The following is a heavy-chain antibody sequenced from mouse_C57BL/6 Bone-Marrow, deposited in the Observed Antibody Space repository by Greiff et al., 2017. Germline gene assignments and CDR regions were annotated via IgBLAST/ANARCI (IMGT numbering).Heavy chain of an antibody. J-gene: IGHJ2*01. D-gene: IGHD4-1*01. CDR1: GYTFTSYW. V-gene: IGHV1-55*01. CDR3: SRSGPLGRSFDY. Sequence: QVQLQQPGAELVKPGASVKMSCKASGYTFTSYWITWVKQRPGQGLEWIGDIYPTSGRTNYNEKFKSKAILTVDTSSNKAYMQLSSLPSEDSAVFYCSRSGPLGRSFDYWGQGTTLTVSS. CDR2: IYPTSGRT.